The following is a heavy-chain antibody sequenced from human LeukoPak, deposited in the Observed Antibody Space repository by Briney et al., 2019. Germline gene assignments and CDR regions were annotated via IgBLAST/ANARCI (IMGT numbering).Heavy chain of an antibody. V-gene: IGHV3-33*06. J-gene: IGHJ4*02. CDR1: GFTFSNYG. CDR2: VSFDGTNY. D-gene: IGHD5-12*01. Sequence: GGSLRLSCAASGFTFSNYGMHWVRQAPGKGLEWVAGVSFDGTNYYYPDSVKGRFTISRDNSKNALYLQTNSLRAEDTAVYFCAKSNSGYNYIDFWGQGALVTVSS. CDR3: AKSNSGYNYIDF.